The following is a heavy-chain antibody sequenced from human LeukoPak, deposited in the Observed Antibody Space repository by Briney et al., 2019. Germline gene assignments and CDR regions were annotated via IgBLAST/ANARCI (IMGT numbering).Heavy chain of an antibody. J-gene: IGHJ4*02. CDR1: GDSISSSSYY. CDR2: IPYSGST. V-gene: IGHV4-39*07. Sequence: SETLSLTCTVSGDSISSSSYYWGWIRQPPGKGLEWIGSIPYSGSTYYNPSLKSRVTISVDTSKNQYSLKLSSVTAADTAVYYCARCKDYYVSGSYYKTFDYWGQGTLVTVSS. CDR3: ARCKDYYVSGSYYKTFDY. D-gene: IGHD3-10*01.